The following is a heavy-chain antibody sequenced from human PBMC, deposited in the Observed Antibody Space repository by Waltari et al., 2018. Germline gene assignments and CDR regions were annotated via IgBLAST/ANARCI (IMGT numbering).Heavy chain of an antibody. CDR1: GFTFSTYA. D-gene: IGHD1-26*01. CDR2: ISYDGSNK. CDR3: ARAYSRLDY. Sequence: QVQLVESGGGVVQPGRSLRLSCAASGFTFSTYAMHWVRQAPVKGLEWVAVISYDGSNKYYADSVKGRFTISRDNSKNTLYLQMNSLRAEDTAVYYCARAYSRLDYWGQGTLVTVSS. J-gene: IGHJ4*02. V-gene: IGHV3-30-3*01.